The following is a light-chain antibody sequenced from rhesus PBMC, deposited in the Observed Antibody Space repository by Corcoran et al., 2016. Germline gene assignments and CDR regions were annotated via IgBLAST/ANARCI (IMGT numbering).Light chain of an antibody. CDR1: QGISSH. CDR3: PQYTSLPYS. Sequence: DIQMTQSPSSLSHSVGDRVTITCRESQGISSHLHWYQQKPGKAPKLLIDFANRLESGVPSRFSGSGSGTEFTLTIISLQPYALATYYCPQYTSLPYSFGQGTKVEIK. V-gene: IGKV1-32*01. J-gene: IGKJ2*01. CDR2: FAN.